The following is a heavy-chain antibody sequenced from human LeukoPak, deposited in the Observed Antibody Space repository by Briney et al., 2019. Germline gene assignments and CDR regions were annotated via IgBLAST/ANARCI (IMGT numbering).Heavy chain of an antibody. CDR2: ISSSGSTI. CDR1: GFTFSDYY. Sequence: GGSLRLSCAASGFTFSDYYMSWIRQAPGKGLEWVSYISSSGSTIYYADSVKGRFTISRDNAKNSLYLQMNSLRAEDTAVYYCARLHCSSTSCYRGHFDYWGQGPLVTVSS. CDR3: ARLHCSSTSCYRGHFDY. J-gene: IGHJ4*02. D-gene: IGHD2-2*02. V-gene: IGHV3-11*01.